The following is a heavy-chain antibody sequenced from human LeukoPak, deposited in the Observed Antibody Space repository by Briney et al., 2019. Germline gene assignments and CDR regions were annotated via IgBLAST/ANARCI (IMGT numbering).Heavy chain of an antibody. V-gene: IGHV3-23*01. J-gene: IGHJ5*02. CDR3: AKGRYGYNWFDP. CDR1: GFTFSNFA. CDR2: ISGRGRGGST. D-gene: IGHD4-17*01. Sequence: GGSLRLSCAASGFTFSNFALSWVRQAPGKGLEWVSAISGRGRGGSTNYADSVKGRFTISRDNSKNTLYLQMNSLRAEDTAVYYCAKGRYGYNWFDPWGQGTLVTVSS.